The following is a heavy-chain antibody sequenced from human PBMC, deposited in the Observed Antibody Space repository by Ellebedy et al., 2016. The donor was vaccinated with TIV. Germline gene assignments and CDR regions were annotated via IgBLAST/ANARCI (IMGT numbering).Heavy chain of an antibody. CDR1: GFSFSSKY. CDR3: ARGRFEGMDV. J-gene: IGHJ6*02. Sequence: PGGSLRLSCAASGFSFSSKYMSWVRQAPGKGPEWVSIIYIGGRTSYADSVKGRFTISRDTSKNTLYLQMNSLRVEDSAVYYCARGRFEGMDVWGQGTTVTVSS. V-gene: IGHV3-53*01. D-gene: IGHD3-3*01. CDR2: IYIGGRT.